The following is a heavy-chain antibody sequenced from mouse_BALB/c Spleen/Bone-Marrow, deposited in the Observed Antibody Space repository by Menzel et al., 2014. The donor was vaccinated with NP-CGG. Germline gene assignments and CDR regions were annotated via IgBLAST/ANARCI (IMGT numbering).Heavy chain of an antibody. D-gene: IGHD4-1*01. CDR3: AGELGRRAMDY. J-gene: IGHJ4*01. Sequence: QVQLQQSGAELVRPGTSVQVSCKASGYAFTNYWIEWIKQRPGQGLEWIGVINPGSGGANYNEKFKGKATLTADKSSSTAYIQFSSLTSDDSAIYFCAGELGRRAMDYWGQGTSVTVSS. CDR2: INPGSGGA. V-gene: IGHV1-54*01. CDR1: GYAFTNYW.